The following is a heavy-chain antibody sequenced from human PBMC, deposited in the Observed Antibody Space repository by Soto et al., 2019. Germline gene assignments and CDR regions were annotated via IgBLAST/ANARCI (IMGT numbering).Heavy chain of an antibody. D-gene: IGHD4-4*01. CDR2: IYYSGST. CDR3: ARSVDYSNYEGYRWFDP. V-gene: IGHV4-30-4*01. CDR1: GGSISSGDYY. J-gene: IGHJ5*02. Sequence: QVQLQESGPGLVKPSQTLSLTCTVSGGSISSGDYYWSWIRQPPGKGLEWIGYIYYSGSTYYNPSLKSRATISVDTSKNQFSLKLSSVTAADTAVYYCARSVDYSNYEGYRWFDPWGQGTLVTVSS.